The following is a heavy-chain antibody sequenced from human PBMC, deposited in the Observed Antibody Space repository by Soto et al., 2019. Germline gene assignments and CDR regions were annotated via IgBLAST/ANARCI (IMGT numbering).Heavy chain of an antibody. D-gene: IGHD7-27*01. V-gene: IGHV3-33*01. J-gene: IGHJ3*02. Sequence: GGSLRLSCAASGFTFSSYGMHWVRQAPGKGLEWVAVIWYDGSNKYYADSVKGRFTISRDNSKNTLYLQMNSLRAEDTAVYYCARNEGDNPGEDAFDIWGQGTMVTVSS. CDR3: ARNEGDNPGEDAFDI. CDR1: GFTFSSYG. CDR2: IWYDGSNK.